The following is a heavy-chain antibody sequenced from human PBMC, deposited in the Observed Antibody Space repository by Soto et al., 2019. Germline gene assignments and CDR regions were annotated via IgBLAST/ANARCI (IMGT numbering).Heavy chain of an antibody. J-gene: IGHJ6*02. CDR1: GYSLTSYW. V-gene: IGHV5-10-1*01. D-gene: IGHD2-2*01. Sequence: GESLKISCKGSGYSLTSYWISWVRQMPGKGLEWMGRIDPSDSYTNYSPSFQGHVTISADKSISTAYLQWSSLKASDTAMYYCATTYCSSTSCYPYYYYGMDVWGQGTTVTVSS. CDR3: ATTYCSSTSCYPYYYYGMDV. CDR2: IDPSDSYT.